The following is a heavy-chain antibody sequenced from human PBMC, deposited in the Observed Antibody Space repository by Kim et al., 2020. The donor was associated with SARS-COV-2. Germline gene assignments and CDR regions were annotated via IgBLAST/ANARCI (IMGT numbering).Heavy chain of an antibody. D-gene: IGHD3-16*01. CDR2: GRT. Sequence: GRTHSTPSPTSRVTISVETYKNQFSLKLSSLTAAETAVYYCARDHGGHFDYWGQGTLVTVSS. V-gene: IGHV4-31*02. J-gene: IGHJ4*02. CDR3: ARDHGGHFDY.